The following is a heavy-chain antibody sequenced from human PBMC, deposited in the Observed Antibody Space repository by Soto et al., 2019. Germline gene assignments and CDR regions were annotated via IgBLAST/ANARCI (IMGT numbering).Heavy chain of an antibody. Sequence: ASVKVSCKASGYTFTIYCISWVRQAPGQGLEWMGWISAYNGNTNYAQKLQGRVTMTTDTSTSTAYMELRSLRSDDTAVYYCARTGYSYGYNWIDPLGQGTPVXVSS. CDR2: ISAYNGNT. D-gene: IGHD5-18*01. CDR1: GYTFTIYC. V-gene: IGHV1-18*01. J-gene: IGHJ5*02. CDR3: ARTGYSYGYNWIDP.